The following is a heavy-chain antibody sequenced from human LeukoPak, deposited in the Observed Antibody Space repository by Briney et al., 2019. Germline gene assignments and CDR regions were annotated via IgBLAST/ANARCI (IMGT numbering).Heavy chain of an antibody. D-gene: IGHD6-13*01. CDR2: IHYSGST. V-gene: IGHV4-59*01. Sequence: SETLSLTCTVSGGSIRSYYWSWIRQPPGKGLEWLGYIHYSGSTNYNPSLKSRVTISADTSKNQFSLKLSSVTAADTALYYCARAAAGTGYYFDYWGQGTLVTVSS. CDR1: GGSIRSYY. CDR3: ARAAAGTGYYFDY. J-gene: IGHJ4*02.